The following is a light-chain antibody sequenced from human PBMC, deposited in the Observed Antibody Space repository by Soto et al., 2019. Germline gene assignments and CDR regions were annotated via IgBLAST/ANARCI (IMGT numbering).Light chain of an antibody. CDR3: TSYTSSATGV. Sequence: QSALTQPASVSGSPGQSITISCTGTSSDVGGYKYVSWYQQHPGKPPKLIIYEVSNRPSGVSNRFSGSKSGNTASLTISGLQAEDEADYYCTSYTSSATGVFGGGTKLTVL. J-gene: IGLJ2*01. V-gene: IGLV2-14*01. CDR1: SSDVGGYKY. CDR2: EVS.